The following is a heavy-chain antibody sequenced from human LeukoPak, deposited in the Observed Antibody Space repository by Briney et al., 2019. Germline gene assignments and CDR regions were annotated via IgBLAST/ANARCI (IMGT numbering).Heavy chain of an antibody. V-gene: IGHV3-43*02. CDR2: IGGDGGST. CDR1: GFTFDDYA. J-gene: IGHJ4*02. D-gene: IGHD6-19*01. Sequence: PGGSLRLSCAASGFTFDDYAMHWVRQAPGKGLEWVSLIGGDGGSTYYADSVKGRFTISRDNSKNSLYLQMNSLRTEDTALYYCAKDLTRGSGWPIDYWGQGTLVTVSS. CDR3: AKDLTRGSGWPIDY.